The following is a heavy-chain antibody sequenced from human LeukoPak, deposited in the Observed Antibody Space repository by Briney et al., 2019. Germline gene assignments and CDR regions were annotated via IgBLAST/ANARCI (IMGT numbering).Heavy chain of an antibody. CDR1: GYTFTSYD. V-gene: IGHV1-8*03. J-gene: IGHJ4*02. CDR3: ARGAPYLGSSGGKRGVRYFDY. CDR2: MNPNSGNT. D-gene: IGHD3-10*01. Sequence: GASVKVSCKASGYTFTSYDINWVRQATGQGLEWMGWMNPNSGNTGYAQKFQGRVTITRNTSISTAYMELSSLRSEDTAVYYCARGAPYLGSSGGKRGVRYFDYWGQGTLVTVSS.